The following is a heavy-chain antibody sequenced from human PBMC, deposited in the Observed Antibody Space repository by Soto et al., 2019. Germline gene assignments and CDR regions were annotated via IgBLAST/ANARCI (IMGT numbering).Heavy chain of an antibody. J-gene: IGHJ4*02. CDR2: ISAHNDNT. Sequence: QVHLVQSGAEVKKSGASVKVSCKCSGYTFTSYGITGVRQAPGQGLEWMGWISAHNDNTDYAQKLQGRVTVTRDTSTSTAYMELRSLRSDDTAVYYCARGRYGDYWGQGALVTVSS. V-gene: IGHV1-18*01. CDR3: ARGRYGDY. D-gene: IGHD1-1*01. CDR1: GYTFTSYG.